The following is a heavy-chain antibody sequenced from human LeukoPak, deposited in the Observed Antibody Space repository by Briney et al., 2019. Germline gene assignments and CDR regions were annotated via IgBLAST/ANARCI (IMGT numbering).Heavy chain of an antibody. CDR2: IYYTGST. D-gene: IGHD2-2*01. J-gene: IGHJ5*02. V-gene: IGHV4-39*07. CDR3: ARGRPDCSSTSCGLNWFDP. Sequence: SETLSLTCTVSGGSISSSSYYWGWIRQPPGKGLEWIGSIYYTGSTYYIPSLKSRVTISIDTSKNQFSLKLSSVTAADTAVYYCARGRPDCSSTSCGLNWFDPWGQGTLVTVSS. CDR1: GGSISSSSYY.